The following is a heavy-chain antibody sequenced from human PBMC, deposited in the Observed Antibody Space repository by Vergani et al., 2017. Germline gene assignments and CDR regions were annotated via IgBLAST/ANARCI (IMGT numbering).Heavy chain of an antibody. CDR2: INPSGGRT. V-gene: IGHV1-46*01. D-gene: IGHD3-16*01. J-gene: IGHJ4*02. Sequence: QVQLVQFGAEVKKPGASVKVSCKASGYPFTSYYMHWVRQAPGQGLEWMGIINPSGGRTSYAQKFQGRVTMTRDTSTSTVYMELSSLRSEDTAVYYCARALPPTSGLDYWGQGTLVTVSS. CDR1: GYPFTSYY. CDR3: ARALPPTSGLDY.